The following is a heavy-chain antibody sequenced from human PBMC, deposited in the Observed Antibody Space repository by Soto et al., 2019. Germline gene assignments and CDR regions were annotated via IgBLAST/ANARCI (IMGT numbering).Heavy chain of an antibody. Sequence: PGGSLRLSCAASGFTFSSYAMSWVRQAPGKGLEWVSAISGSGGSTYHADSVKGRFTISRDNSKNTLYLQMNSLRAEDTAVYYCARVKYYDFLTGPTRWFDPWGQGTLVTVSS. CDR3: ARVKYYDFLTGPTRWFDP. J-gene: IGHJ5*02. CDR1: GFTFSSYA. D-gene: IGHD3-9*01. V-gene: IGHV3-23*01. CDR2: ISGSGGST.